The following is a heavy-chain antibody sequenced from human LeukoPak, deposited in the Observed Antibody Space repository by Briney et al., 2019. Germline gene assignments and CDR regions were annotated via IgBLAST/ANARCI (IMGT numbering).Heavy chain of an antibody. CDR1: GFPCSSYW. CDR3: AREAGTTFLGFGYFDY. Sequence: GSLRLSCAASGFPCSSYWMSWVRQAPGKGLEWVANIKQDGSEKYNVDSVKGRFTISRDNAKNSLYLQMNSLRAEDTAVYYCAREAGTTFLGFGYFDYWGQGTLVTVSS. D-gene: IGHD1-1*01. J-gene: IGHJ4*02. V-gene: IGHV3-7*03. CDR2: IKQDGSEK.